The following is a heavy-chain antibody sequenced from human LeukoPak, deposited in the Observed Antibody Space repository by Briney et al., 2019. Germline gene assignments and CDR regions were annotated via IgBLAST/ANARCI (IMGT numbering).Heavy chain of an antibody. D-gene: IGHD2-8*01. V-gene: IGHV3-30-3*01. CDR1: GFTFSNYA. Sequence: PGGSLRLSCAASGFTFSNYAMHWVRQAPGKGMEWVAVISYNGSSKCYADSVKGRFTISRDNSKNTVYLQMNSLRAEDSAVYYCASGYCTNDVCYTGGFDYWGQGTLVTVSS. CDR2: ISYNGSSK. CDR3: ASGYCTNDVCYTGGFDY. J-gene: IGHJ4*02.